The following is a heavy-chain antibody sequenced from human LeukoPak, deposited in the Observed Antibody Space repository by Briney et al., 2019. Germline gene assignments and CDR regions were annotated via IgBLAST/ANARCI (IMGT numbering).Heavy chain of an antibody. V-gene: IGHV4-59*01. J-gene: IGHJ4*02. CDR2: MHYSGST. Sequence: SETLSLTCTVSGGSISSYYRSWIRQPPGKGLEWIGYMHYSGSTNYNPSLKSRVTISVDTSKNQFSLKLSSVTAADTAVYYCARWILYSSGSYSDYWGQGTLVTVSS. D-gene: IGHD3-10*01. CDR1: GGSISSYY. CDR3: ARWILYSSGSYSDY.